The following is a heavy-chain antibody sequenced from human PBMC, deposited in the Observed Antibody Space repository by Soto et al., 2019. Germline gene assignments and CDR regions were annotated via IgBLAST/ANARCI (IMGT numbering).Heavy chain of an antibody. V-gene: IGHV4-59*08. J-gene: IGHJ4*02. CDR3: ARRSSRWYHLAY. D-gene: IGHD6-13*01. CDR2: IYYNGFT. Sequence: PSETLSLTCTVSGGSISSYYWSWIRQPPGKGLEWIGYIYYNGFTNYNPSLKSRVTISVDTSKNHFSLKLNSVTAADTAVYYCARRSSRWYHLAYWGQGTLVTVSS. CDR1: GGSISSYY.